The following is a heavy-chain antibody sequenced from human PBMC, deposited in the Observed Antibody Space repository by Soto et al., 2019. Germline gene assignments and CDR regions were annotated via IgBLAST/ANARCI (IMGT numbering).Heavy chain of an antibody. CDR3: ARVGRGGSYYEDYYYGMDV. V-gene: IGHV1-69*01. D-gene: IGHD1-26*01. CDR1: GGTFSSYA. J-gene: IGHJ6*02. Sequence: QVQLVQSGAEVKKPGSSVKVSCKASGGTFSSYAISWVRQAPGQGLEWMGGIIPIFGTANYAQKFQGRVTITADESTSTAYMELSSLRSEDTAVYYCARVGRGGSYYEDYYYGMDVWGQGTTVTVSS. CDR2: IIPIFGTA.